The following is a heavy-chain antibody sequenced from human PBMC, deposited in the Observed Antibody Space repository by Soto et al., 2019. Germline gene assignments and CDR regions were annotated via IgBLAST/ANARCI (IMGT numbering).Heavy chain of an antibody. Sequence: GVLRLSCAASGFTFTRYSMNWVRQAPGKGLEWVSSISSTTNYIYYGDSMKGRFTISRDNAKNSLYLEMNSLRAEDTAVYYCARESEDLTSNFDYWGQGTLVTVPQ. CDR1: GFTFTRYS. CDR3: ARESEDLTSNFDY. J-gene: IGHJ4*02. CDR2: ISSTTNYI. V-gene: IGHV3-21*06.